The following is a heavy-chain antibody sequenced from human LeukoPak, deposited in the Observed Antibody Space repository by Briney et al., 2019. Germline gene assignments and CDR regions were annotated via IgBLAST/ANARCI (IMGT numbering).Heavy chain of an antibody. CDR2: IIPHFGTP. D-gene: IGHD2-15*01. J-gene: IGHJ4*02. V-gene: IGHV1-69*05. CDR3: ASLRAIGYCSGGSCFLVDS. Sequence: ASVKVSCNASGGTFTSFTISWVRQAPGQGLDWMGSIIPHFGTPHYAQTSQGRLTISTDESTNTVYLELSRLRSEDTAVYYCASLRAIGYCSGGSCFLVDSSGQGALVTVSS. CDR1: GGTFTSFT.